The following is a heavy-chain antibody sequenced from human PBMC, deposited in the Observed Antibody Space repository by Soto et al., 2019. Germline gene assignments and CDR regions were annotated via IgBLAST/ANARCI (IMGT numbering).Heavy chain of an antibody. J-gene: IGHJ4*02. V-gene: IGHV1-69*01. CDR3: ARDAGIPVVGRGTSFEY. CDR2: IIPIFASP. D-gene: IGHD6-19*01. Sequence: QVQLVQSGAEVKKPGSSVKVSCKAPGGTFSNYAITWVRQAPGQGLEWMGPIIPIFASPRYAQKFQGRVTITADDSTSTTYMDLSSLRSEDTAVYYCARDAGIPVVGRGTSFEYWGQGTLVIVSS. CDR1: GGTFSNYA.